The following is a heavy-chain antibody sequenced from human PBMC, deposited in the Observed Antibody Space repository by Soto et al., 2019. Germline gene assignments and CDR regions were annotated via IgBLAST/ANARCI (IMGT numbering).Heavy chain of an antibody. CDR2: IYSGGST. CDR1: GFTVSSNY. V-gene: IGHV3-66*01. Sequence: GGSLRLSCAASGFTVSSNYMSWVRQAPGKGLEWVSVIYSGGSTYYADSVKGRFTISRDNSKNTLYLQMNSLRAEDTAVYYCARLGIVAAATLIYYYYYMDVWGKGTTVTVSS. J-gene: IGHJ6*03. D-gene: IGHD6-13*01. CDR3: ARLGIVAAATLIYYYYYMDV.